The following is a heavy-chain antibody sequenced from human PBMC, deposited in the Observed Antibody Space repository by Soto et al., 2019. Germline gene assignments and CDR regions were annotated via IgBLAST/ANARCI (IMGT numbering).Heavy chain of an antibody. CDR2: ISAYNGNT. CDR3: AREDSSGWSSVYYYYMDV. J-gene: IGHJ6*03. CDR1: GYTFTSYG. D-gene: IGHD6-19*01. Sequence: QVQLVQSGAEVKKPGASVKVSCKASGYTFTSYGISWVRQAPGQGLEWMGWISAYNGNTNYAQKLQGRVTMTTDTSTNTAYMELRSLRSDDTAVYYCAREDSSGWSSVYYYYMDVWGKGTTVTVSS. V-gene: IGHV1-18*01.